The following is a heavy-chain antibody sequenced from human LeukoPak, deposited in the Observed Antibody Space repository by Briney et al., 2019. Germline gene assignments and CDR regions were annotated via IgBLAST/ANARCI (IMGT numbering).Heavy chain of an antibody. CDR1: GGSLSGYF. V-gene: IGHV4-34*01. CDR2: TDHNGRA. Sequence: SETLSLTCAVYGGSLSGYFWTWIRQPPGKGLEWLGETDHNGRADYKSSLKSRLIISVDMSKNQFSLRLRSVTAADTAVYYCARVSYQHASGRASDYSGQGTLITVSS. J-gene: IGHJ4*02. D-gene: IGHD3-10*01. CDR3: ARVSYQHASGRASDY.